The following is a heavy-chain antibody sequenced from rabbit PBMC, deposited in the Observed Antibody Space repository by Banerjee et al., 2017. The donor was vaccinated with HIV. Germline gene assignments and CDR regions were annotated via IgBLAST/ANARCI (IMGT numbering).Heavy chain of an antibody. J-gene: IGHJ3*01. CDR3: ARRDYGSSTYYDL. CDR1: GFSFSSGYY. CDR2: IHTRSSGST. D-gene: IGHD8-1*01. V-gene: IGHV1S40*01. Sequence: QSLEESGGGLVKPEGSLTLTCKASGFSFSSGYYMCWVRQAPGKGLEWIACIHTRSSGSTYYASWAKGRFTISKTSSTTVTLQMTSLTAADTATYFCARRDYGSSTYYDLWGQGTLVTVS.